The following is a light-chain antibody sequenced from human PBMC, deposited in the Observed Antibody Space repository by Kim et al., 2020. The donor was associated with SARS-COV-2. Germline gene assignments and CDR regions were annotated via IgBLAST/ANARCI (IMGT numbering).Light chain of an antibody. V-gene: IGKV1-39*01. CDR3: QQSYTMPFT. J-gene: IGKJ3*01. CDR1: QKISGY. CDR2: ETS. Sequence: DIQMTQSPSSLSASVGDRVTITCRSSQKISGYLNWYQQKLGKAPKLLMSETSSLQSGVPSRFSGSRSGTEFTLTINSLHPEDFATYCCQQSYTMPFTFGPGTKVDIK.